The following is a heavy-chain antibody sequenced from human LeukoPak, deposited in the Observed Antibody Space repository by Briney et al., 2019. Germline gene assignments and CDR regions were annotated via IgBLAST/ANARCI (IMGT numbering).Heavy chain of an antibody. CDR2: ISGSGGSK. Sequence: GGSLRLSCAASGFTLSSYAMNWVRQAPGKGLEWVSGISGSGGSKCDADSVKGRFTISRDNSKNTLYLQMNSLRAEDTAVYYCARTRTTVTRDAFDIWGQGTMVTVSS. D-gene: IGHD4-17*01. J-gene: IGHJ3*02. CDR3: ARTRTTVTRDAFDI. V-gene: IGHV3-23*01. CDR1: GFTLSSYA.